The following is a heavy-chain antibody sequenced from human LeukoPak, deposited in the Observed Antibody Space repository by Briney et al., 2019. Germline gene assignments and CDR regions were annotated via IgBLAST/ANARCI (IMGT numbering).Heavy chain of an antibody. CDR1: GGSFSGYY. CDR2: INHSGST. V-gene: IGHV4-34*09. J-gene: IGHJ5*02. D-gene: IGHD3-10*01. Sequence: SETLSLTCAVYGGSFSGYYWSWIRQPPGKGLEWIGEINHSGSTNYNPSIKSRVTISVDTSKNQFSLKLSSVTAADTAVYYCARDRKYYGSGSYEGWFDPWGQGTLVTVSS. CDR3: ARDRKYYGSGSYEGWFDP.